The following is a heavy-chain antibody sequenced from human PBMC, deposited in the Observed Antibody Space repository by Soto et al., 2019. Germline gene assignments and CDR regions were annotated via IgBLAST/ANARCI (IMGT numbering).Heavy chain of an antibody. D-gene: IGHD3-22*01. Sequence: QVQLVESGGGVVQPGRSLRLSCAASGFTFSSYGMHWVRQAPGKGLEWVAVISYDGSNKYYADSVKGRFTISRDNSKNTLYLQMNSLRAEDTAVYYCAKERRITMIRTHQIDYWGQRTLVTVSS. CDR3: AKERRITMIRTHQIDY. CDR1: GFTFSSYG. CDR2: ISYDGSNK. J-gene: IGHJ4*02. V-gene: IGHV3-30*18.